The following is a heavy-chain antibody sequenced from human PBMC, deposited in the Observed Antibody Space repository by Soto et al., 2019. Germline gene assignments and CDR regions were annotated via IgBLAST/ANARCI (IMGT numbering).Heavy chain of an antibody. CDR2: IWHDGNNK. J-gene: IGHJ6*02. CDR3: ASDLVGASDSYALDV. Sequence: SLRLSCAASGFTFSSYGMHWVRQAPGKGLEWVAIIWHDGNNKYYADSVRGRFIISRDNSKNRLYLQMNSLRAEDTAVYYCASDLVGASDSYALDVWGQGTPVTVSS. D-gene: IGHD1-26*01. V-gene: IGHV3-33*01. CDR1: GFTFSSYG.